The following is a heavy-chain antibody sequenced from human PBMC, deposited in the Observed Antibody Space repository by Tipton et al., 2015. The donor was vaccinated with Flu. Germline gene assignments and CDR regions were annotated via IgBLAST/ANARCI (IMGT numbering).Heavy chain of an antibody. CDR3: AKGGTVREYYYRGMDV. V-gene: IGHV3-33*06. Sequence: SLRLSCEASGFIFSDFGMHWVRQAPGKGLEWVAVIWHDGTYKYYADSLKGRFTISRDDTKNTLYLQTNSLTAEDTAVYYCAKGGTVREYYYRGMDVWGQGTTVTVYS. CDR2: IWHDGTYK. D-gene: IGHD3-10*01. CDR1: GFIFSDFG. J-gene: IGHJ6*02.